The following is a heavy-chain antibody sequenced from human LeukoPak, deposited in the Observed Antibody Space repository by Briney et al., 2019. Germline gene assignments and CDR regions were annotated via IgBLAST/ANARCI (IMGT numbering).Heavy chain of an antibody. CDR1: GFTFSSYW. CDR3: ARAPSELGGYYPEYFRH. V-gene: IGHV3-74*01. D-gene: IGHD3-22*01. Sequence: GGSLRLSCAASGFTFSSYWMHWVRQAPGKGLVWVSRMKSDGSTNYADSVKGRFTISRDNAKNTVSLQMNSLRAEDTGVYYCARAPSELGGYYPEYFRHWGQGTLVTVSS. CDR2: MKSDGST. J-gene: IGHJ1*01.